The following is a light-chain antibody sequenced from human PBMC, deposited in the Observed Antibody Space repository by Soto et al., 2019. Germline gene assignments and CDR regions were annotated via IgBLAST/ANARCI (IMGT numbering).Light chain of an antibody. CDR3: QQYVSFPLT. V-gene: IGKV3-20*01. J-gene: IGKJ4*01. Sequence: EIVLTQSPGTLSLSPGERATLSCRASQSVRNSYLAWYKQKPGQSPRLLIYGASSRATGIPDRFSGSGSGTDFTLTISRLEPEDFAVYYCQQYVSFPLTFGGGTEVEI. CDR1: QSVRNSY. CDR2: GAS.